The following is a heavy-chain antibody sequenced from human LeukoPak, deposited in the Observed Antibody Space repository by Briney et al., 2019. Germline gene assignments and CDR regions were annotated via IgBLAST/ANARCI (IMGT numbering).Heavy chain of an antibody. CDR1: GFTFSSYS. CDR2: ISSSSSYI. D-gene: IGHD3-9*01. J-gene: IGHJ1*01. V-gene: IGHV3-21*01. CDR3: ARVEDILTGYYTTKYFQH. Sequence: GASLRLSCAASGFTFSSYSMNWVRQAPGKGLEWVSSISSSSSYIYYADSVKGRFTISRDNAKNSLYLQMNSLRAEDTAVYYCARVEDILTGYYTTKYFQHWGQGTLVTVSS.